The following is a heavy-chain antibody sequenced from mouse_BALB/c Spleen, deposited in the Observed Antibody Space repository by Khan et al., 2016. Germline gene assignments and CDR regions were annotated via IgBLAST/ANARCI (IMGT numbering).Heavy chain of an antibody. J-gene: IGHJ1*01. CDR2: ITYSGST. CDR3: ARSLVAARYFDV. D-gene: IGHD1-1*01. V-gene: IGHV3-2*02. CDR1: GYSITSDYA. Sequence: VQLQASGPGLVKPSQSLSLTCTVTGYSITSDYAWNWIRQFPGNKLEWMGYITYSGSTSYNPLLESRISITRDTSKSQFFLQLNSVPTEDTATYYCARSLVAARYFDVWGAGTTVTVSS.